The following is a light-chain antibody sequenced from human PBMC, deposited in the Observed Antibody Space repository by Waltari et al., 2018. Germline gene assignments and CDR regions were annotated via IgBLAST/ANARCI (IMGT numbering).Light chain of an antibody. J-gene: IGKJ4*01. CDR2: WAS. Sequence: DIVMTQSPDTLAVAPGERATITCTTSRSVLYRSNNKNYLAWYQQKPGQPPKLLIYWASTRDSGVPDRFIGSGSGTEFTLTIRSLQAEDVAVYYCQQYVRTPSLTFGGGTKVEI. CDR3: QQYVRTPSLT. CDR1: RSVLYRSNNKNY. V-gene: IGKV4-1*01.